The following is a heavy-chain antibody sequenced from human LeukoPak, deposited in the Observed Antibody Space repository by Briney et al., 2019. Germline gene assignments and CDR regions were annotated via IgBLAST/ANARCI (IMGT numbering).Heavy chain of an antibody. CDR2: INHSGST. CDR1: GGSFSGYY. J-gene: IGHJ4*02. V-gene: IGHV4-34*01. D-gene: IGHD4-17*01. CDR3: ASRATVTIDY. Sequence: PSETLSLTCAVYGGSFSGYYWSWIRQPPGKGLEWIGEINHSGSTNYNPSLKSRVIISVDTSKNQFSLKLSSVTAADTAVYYCASRATVTIDYWGQGTLVTVSS.